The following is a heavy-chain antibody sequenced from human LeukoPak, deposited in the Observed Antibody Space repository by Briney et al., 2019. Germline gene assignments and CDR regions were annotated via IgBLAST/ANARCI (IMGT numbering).Heavy chain of an antibody. CDR3: AKTGPGSGWTRYYFDS. J-gene: IGHJ4*02. D-gene: IGHD6-19*01. CDR1: GFTFSSYA. Sequence: GGSLRLSCAASGFTFSSYAMNWVRQAPGKGLEWVSALTARNGNTYYADSVKGRFTISKDNSKNTVYLDMNSLRAEDSAVYFCAKTGPGSGWTRYYFDSWAQGALVTVSS. CDR2: LTARNGNT. V-gene: IGHV3-23*01.